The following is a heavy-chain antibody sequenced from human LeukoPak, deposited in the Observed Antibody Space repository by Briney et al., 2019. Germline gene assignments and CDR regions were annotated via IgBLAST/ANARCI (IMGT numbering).Heavy chain of an antibody. Sequence: SETLSLTCTVSGGSISSSRYYWGWIRQPPGKGLEWIGNIYHTGSTYYIPSLKSRVTISSDTSKNQFSLKLSSVTAADTAMYYCASARSSWYAGAPSWGQGTLVIVSS. CDR1: GGSISSSRYY. J-gene: IGHJ5*02. D-gene: IGHD6-13*01. CDR3: ASARSSWYAGAPS. V-gene: IGHV4-39*01. CDR2: IYHTGST.